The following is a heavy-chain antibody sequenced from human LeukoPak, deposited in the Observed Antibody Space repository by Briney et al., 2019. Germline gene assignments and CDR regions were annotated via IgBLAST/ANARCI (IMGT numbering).Heavy chain of an antibody. J-gene: IGHJ1*01. CDR1: GFTFSSYG. V-gene: IGHV3-30*02. D-gene: IGHD6-19*01. Sequence: GGSLRLSCAASGFTFSSYGMHWVRQAPGKGLEWVAFIXYDGSNKYYADSVKGRFTISRDNSKNTLYLQMNSLRAEDTAVYYCAKDRGSGWHGEYFQHWGQGTLVTVSS. CDR2: IXYDGSNK. CDR3: AKDRGSGWHGEYFQH.